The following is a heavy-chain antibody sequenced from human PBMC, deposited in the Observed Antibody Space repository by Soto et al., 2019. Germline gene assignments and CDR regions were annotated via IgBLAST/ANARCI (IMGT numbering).Heavy chain of an antibody. CDR1: GGTFSSYT. V-gene: IGHV1-69*02. Sequence: QVQLVQSGAEVKKPGSSVKVSCKASGGTFSSYTISWVRQAPGQGLEWMGRIIPILGIANYAQKFQGRVTITADKSTSTAYMERSSLRSEDTAVYYCARGDYGDYRTLDYWGQGTLVTVSS. CDR3: ARGDYGDYRTLDY. J-gene: IGHJ4*02. CDR2: IIPILGIA. D-gene: IGHD4-17*01.